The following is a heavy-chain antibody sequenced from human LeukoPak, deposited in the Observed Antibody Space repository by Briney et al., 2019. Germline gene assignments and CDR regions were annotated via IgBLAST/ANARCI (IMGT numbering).Heavy chain of an antibody. CDR3: ARTPRELLNVHAFDI. Sequence: SETLSLTCAVSGYAISSGYYWGWIRQPPGKGLEWIGSIYHSGSTYYNPSLKSRVTISVDTSKNQFSLKLSSVTAADTAVYYCARTPRELLNVHAFDIWGQGTMVTVSS. CDR1: GYAISSGYY. V-gene: IGHV4-38-2*01. CDR2: IYHSGST. D-gene: IGHD1-26*01. J-gene: IGHJ3*02.